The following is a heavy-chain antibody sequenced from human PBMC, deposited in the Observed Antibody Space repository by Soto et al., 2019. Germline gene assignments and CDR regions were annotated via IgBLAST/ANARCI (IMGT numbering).Heavy chain of an antibody. CDR3: SRAGSSGYYFDY. J-gene: IGHJ4*02. D-gene: IGHD3-22*01. V-gene: IGHV4-31*03. CDR1: SGSISSGAYY. Sequence: QVQLQESGPGLVKPSQTLSLTCTVSSGSISSGAYYWSWIRQPPGKGLEWLGYIYISGTTYYNPSLNSRITISVDTSKNQFSLKLSSVTAADTAVYYCSRAGSSGYYFDYWGQGTLVTVSS. CDR2: IYISGTT.